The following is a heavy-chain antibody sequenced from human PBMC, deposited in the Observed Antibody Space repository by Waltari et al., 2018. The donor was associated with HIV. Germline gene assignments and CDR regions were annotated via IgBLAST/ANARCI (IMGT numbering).Heavy chain of an antibody. Sequence: QVQLAQSGAEVKKPGSSVKVPCQASGGDLRMYGFTWGRTAPGQGLEWMGGIRPMVNAQNYAQKWQDRVTIAADESATTVDLELGSLRYEDTAMYYCARAKDYGVVIDAFDIWGQGTMVTVSS. D-gene: IGHD3-3*01. CDR1: GGDLRMYG. V-gene: IGHV1-69*12. J-gene: IGHJ3*02. CDR2: IRPMVNAQ. CDR3: ARAKDYGVVIDAFDI.